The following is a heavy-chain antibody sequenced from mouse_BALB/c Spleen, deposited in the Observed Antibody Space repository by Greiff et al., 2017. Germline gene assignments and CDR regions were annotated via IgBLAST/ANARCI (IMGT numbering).Heavy chain of an antibody. CDR3: ARKDYRYEGWAMDY. D-gene: IGHD2-14*01. CDR1: GYSITSDYA. V-gene: IGHV3-2*02. Sequence: EVQLVESGPGLVKPSQSLSLTCTVTGYSITSDYAWNWIRQFPGNKLEWMGYISYSGSTSYNPSLKSRISITRDTSKNQFFLQLNSVTTEDTATYYCARKDYRYEGWAMDYWGQGTSVTVSS. CDR2: ISYSGST. J-gene: IGHJ4*01.